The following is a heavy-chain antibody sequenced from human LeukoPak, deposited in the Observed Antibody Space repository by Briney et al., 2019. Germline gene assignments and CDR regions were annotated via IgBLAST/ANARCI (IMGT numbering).Heavy chain of an antibody. CDR3: ASSRGTAVADAFDI. Sequence: SETLSLTCTVSGGSISSYYWSWLRQPPGKGLEWIGYIYYSGSTNYNPSPKSRVTISVDTSKYQFSLKLSSATAADTAVYYCASSRGTAVADAFDIWGQGTMVTVSS. CDR2: IYYSGST. V-gene: IGHV4-59*01. D-gene: IGHD6-19*01. CDR1: GGSISSYY. J-gene: IGHJ3*02.